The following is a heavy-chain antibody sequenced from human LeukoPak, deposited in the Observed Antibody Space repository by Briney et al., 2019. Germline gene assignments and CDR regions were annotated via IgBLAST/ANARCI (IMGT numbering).Heavy chain of an antibody. D-gene: IGHD3-10*01. J-gene: IGHJ4*02. CDR3: AREGNMVSARPIDY. CDR1: GFTFSSYG. V-gene: IGHV3-21*01. CDR2: ISSSSSYI. Sequence: GGSLRLSCAASGFTFSSYGMHWVRQAPGKGLEWVSSISSSSSYIYYADSVKGRFTISRDNAKNSLYLQMNSLRAEDTAVYYCAREGNMVSARPIDYWGQGTLVTVSS.